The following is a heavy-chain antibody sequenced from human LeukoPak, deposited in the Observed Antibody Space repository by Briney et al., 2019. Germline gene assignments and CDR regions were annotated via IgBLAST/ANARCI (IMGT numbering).Heavy chain of an antibody. CDR2: ISSSSSYL. Sequence: GGSLRLSCAASGFTLNTYNMNWVRQAPGKGLEWVSSISSSSSYLFFADSVKGRFSISRDNTKNSLYLQMSGLRAEDTAVYYCARLLTTMVRGVWIGAFDIWGQGTMVTVSS. D-gene: IGHD3-10*01. J-gene: IGHJ3*02. CDR3: ARLLTTMVRGVWIGAFDI. V-gene: IGHV3-21*01. CDR1: GFTLNTYN.